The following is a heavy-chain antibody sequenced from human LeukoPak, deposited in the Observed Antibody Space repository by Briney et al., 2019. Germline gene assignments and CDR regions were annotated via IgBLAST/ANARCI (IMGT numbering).Heavy chain of an antibody. Sequence: ASVKVSCKASGYTFTGYYMHWVRQAPGQGLEWMGWINPNSGGTKYAQKFQGRVTMTRETSISTAYMELSRLRSDDTAVYYCASLGNCDILTGYYTADYWGQGTLVTVSS. D-gene: IGHD3-9*01. CDR2: INPNSGGT. CDR1: GYTFTGYY. CDR3: ASLGNCDILTGYYTADY. V-gene: IGHV1-2*02. J-gene: IGHJ4*02.